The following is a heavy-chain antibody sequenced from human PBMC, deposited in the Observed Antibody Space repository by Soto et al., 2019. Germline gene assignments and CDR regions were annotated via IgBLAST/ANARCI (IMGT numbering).Heavy chain of an antibody. Sequence: QVQLQESGPGLVKPSETLSLTCTVSGGSISSSYWSWIRQPPGKGLEWIGYIYYSGSTNYNPSLHSRVIISVDTSKNQFSLKVSSVTAGDTAVYYWARHVGDSIGVVPAAMITPPKPYCYFEHWGRGTLVTVS. CDR1: GGSISSSY. CDR3: ARHVGDSIGVVPAAMITPPKPYCYFEH. V-gene: IGHV4-59*08. CDR2: IYYSGST. D-gene: IGHD2-2*01. J-gene: IGHJ2*01.